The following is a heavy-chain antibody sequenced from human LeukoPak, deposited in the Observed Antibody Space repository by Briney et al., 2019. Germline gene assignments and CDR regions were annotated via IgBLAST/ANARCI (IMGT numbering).Heavy chain of an antibody. CDR2: IYYSGST. V-gene: IGHV4-39*07. J-gene: IGHJ2*01. Sequence: SETLSLTCTVSGGSISSSSYYWGWIRQPPGKGLEWIGSIYYSGSTYYNPSLKSRVTISVDTSKNQFSLKLTSLTAADTAVYYCARDESSGYYSSYWKFDLWGRGTLVTVSS. D-gene: IGHD3-22*01. CDR3: ARDESSGYYSSYWKFDL. CDR1: GGSISSSSYY.